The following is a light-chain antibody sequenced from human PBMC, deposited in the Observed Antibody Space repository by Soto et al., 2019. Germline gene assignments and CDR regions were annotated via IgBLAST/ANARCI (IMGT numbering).Light chain of an antibody. V-gene: IGKV3-20*01. CDR3: QPYGGSPIT. CDR1: QSVNSR. J-gene: IGKJ5*01. CDR2: GAY. Sequence: EIVLTQSPGTLYLSPGERAILSCRASQSVNSRLAWYQQKPGQAPRLLMSGAYNRATGIPDRFSGSGSGTDFTLTIRRLEPEDFALYYCQPYGGSPITFGQGTRLEIK.